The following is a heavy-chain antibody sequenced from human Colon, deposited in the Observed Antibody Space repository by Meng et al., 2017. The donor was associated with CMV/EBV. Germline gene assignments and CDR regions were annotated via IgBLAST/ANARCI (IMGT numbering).Heavy chain of an antibody. J-gene: IGHJ5*02. D-gene: IGHD1-26*01. CDR2: ISYDGSHQ. Sequence: ASGFSFSSYAMHWVCQAPGKGLEWVAVISYDGSHQVYADSVKGRFTIFRDNSKNTLDLQMNSLRADDTAVYYCVRESTVGATTSFDPWGQGALVTVSS. V-gene: IGHV3-30*04. CDR1: GFSFSSYA. CDR3: VRESTVGATTSFDP.